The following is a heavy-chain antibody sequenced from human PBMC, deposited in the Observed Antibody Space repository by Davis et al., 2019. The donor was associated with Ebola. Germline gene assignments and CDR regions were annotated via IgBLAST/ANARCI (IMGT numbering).Heavy chain of an antibody. CDR2: IYSGGST. V-gene: IGHV3-53*01. D-gene: IGHD3-16*01. Sequence: PGGSLRLSCAASGFTVSSNYMSWVRQAPGKGLEWVSVIYSGGSTYYADSVKGRFTISRDNSKNTLYLQMNSLRAEDTAVYYCARDGGGYRQTPFYYYYGMDVWGQGTTVTVSS. CDR3: ARDGGGYRQTPFYYYYGMDV. CDR1: GFTVSSNY. J-gene: IGHJ6*02.